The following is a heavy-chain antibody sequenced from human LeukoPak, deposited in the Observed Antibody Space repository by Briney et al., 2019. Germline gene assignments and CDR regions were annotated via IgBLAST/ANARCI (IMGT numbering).Heavy chain of an antibody. D-gene: IGHD1/OR15-1a*01. J-gene: IGHJ4*02. CDR3: TRQNSVTGTSFDY. CDR1: GVSISSSDSY. CDR2: IYYSGNT. Sequence: SETLSLTCTVSGVSISSSDSYWGWIRQPPGKGLEWIGSIYYSGNTYYNPSLKSRVTISADMSKNQFSLRLSSVTAADTAVYSCTRQNSVTGTSFDYWGQGTLVTVSS. V-gene: IGHV4-39*01.